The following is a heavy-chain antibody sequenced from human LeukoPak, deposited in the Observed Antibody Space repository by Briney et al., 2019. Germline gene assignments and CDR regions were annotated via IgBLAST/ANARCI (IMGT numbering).Heavy chain of an antibody. V-gene: IGHV3-30*19. J-gene: IGHJ6*03. CDR3: ARGIRSDWHILGNDYFYYYMDV. D-gene: IGHD7-27*01. CDR2: IWYDGSNK. Sequence: GGSLRLSCAASGFTFSSYGMHWVRQAPGKGLEWVAVIWYDGSNKYYADSVKGRFTISRDNSKNTLYLQMNSLRAEDTAVYFCARGIRSDWHILGNDYFYYYMDVWGKGTTVTVSS. CDR1: GFTFSSYG.